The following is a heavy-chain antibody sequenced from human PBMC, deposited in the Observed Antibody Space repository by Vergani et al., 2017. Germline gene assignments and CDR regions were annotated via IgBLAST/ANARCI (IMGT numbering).Heavy chain of an antibody. Sequence: QVQLQQWGAGLLKPSETLSLTCAVYGGSFSGYYWSWIRQPPGKGLEWIGEINHSGSTNYNPSLKCRVTISVDTSKNQFSLKLSSVTAADTAVYYCARLAIAAAGNNWFDPGGQGTLVTVSS. J-gene: IGHJ5*02. CDR3: ARLAIAAAGNNWFDP. D-gene: IGHD6-13*01. CDR2: INHSGST. V-gene: IGHV4-34*01. CDR1: GGSFSGYY.